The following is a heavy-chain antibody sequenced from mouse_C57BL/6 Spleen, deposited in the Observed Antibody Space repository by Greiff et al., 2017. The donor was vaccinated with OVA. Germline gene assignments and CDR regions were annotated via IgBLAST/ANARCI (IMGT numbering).Heavy chain of an antibody. D-gene: IGHD2-3*01. CDR2: ISDGGSYT. J-gene: IGHJ2*01. V-gene: IGHV5-4*01. CDR1: GFTFSRYA. CDR3: ARDIYDGYYDY. Sequence: EVQLMESGGGLVKPGGSLKLSCAASGFTFSRYAMSWVRQTPEKRLEWVATISDGGSYTYYPDNVKGRFTISRDNAKNNLYLQMSHLKSEDTAMYYCARDIYDGYYDYWGQGTTLTVSS.